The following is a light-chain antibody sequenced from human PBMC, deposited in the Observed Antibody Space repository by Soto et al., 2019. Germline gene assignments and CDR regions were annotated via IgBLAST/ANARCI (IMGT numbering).Light chain of an antibody. Sequence: VMTQSQATLSVSPGERATLSCRASQSFSTNLAWYQKKPGQVPRLLIYGASTRATGIPDRFSGSGSGTEFTLTISSLQSEVFAFYYCQQYNNRLTFGGGTKVEIK. CDR2: GAS. CDR1: QSFSTN. CDR3: QQYNNRLT. J-gene: IGKJ4*01. V-gene: IGKV3-15*01.